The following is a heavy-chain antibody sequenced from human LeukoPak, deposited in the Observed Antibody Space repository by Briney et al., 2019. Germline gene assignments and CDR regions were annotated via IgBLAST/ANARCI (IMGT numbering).Heavy chain of an antibody. Sequence: SQTLSLTCAISGDSVSSNSAAWHWIRQSPSRGLEWLGRTYYRSKWYNDYAVSVKSRITINPETSKNQFSLQLNSVTPEDTAVYYCARVLVIAAAGQVDYWGQGTLVTVSS. CDR2: TYYRSKWYN. V-gene: IGHV6-1*01. D-gene: IGHD6-13*01. J-gene: IGHJ4*02. CDR3: ARVLVIAAAGQVDY. CDR1: GDSVSSNSAA.